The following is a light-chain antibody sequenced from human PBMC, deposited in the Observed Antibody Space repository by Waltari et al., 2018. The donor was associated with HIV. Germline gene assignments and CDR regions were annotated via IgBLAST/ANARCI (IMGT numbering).Light chain of an antibody. V-gene: IGKV1-39*01. CDR3: QHNNSPPWS. Sequence: DIQMTQSPSSLFASVGDRVTITCRASQSITNYLNWYQQKPGEAPRLLIYAASRLHSGVPSRFSGSGSGTDFTLTISSLQADDSATYYCQHNNSPPWSFGQGTKVGIK. J-gene: IGKJ1*01. CDR2: AAS. CDR1: QSITNY.